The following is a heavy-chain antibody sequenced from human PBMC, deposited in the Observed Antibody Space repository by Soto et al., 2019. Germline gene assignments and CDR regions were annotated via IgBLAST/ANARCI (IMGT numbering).Heavy chain of an antibody. CDR2: MYPGESDT. J-gene: IGHJ6*02. CDR3: ARIYSGPYRLDV. CDR1: GYTFTSHW. Sequence: GESRKISCKGSGYTFTSHWIAWVRQMPGKGLKWMGIMYPGESDTRYSPSFQGQVTISADKSISTAYLQWSSLKASDTAMYYCARIYSGPYRLDVWGQGTTVTVSS. D-gene: IGHD1-26*01. V-gene: IGHV5-51*01.